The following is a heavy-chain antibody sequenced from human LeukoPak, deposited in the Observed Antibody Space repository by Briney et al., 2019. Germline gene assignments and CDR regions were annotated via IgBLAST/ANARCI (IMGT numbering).Heavy chain of an antibody. CDR1: GGTFSSYA. CDR2: IIPIFGTA. V-gene: IGHV1-69*13. CDR3: ARIGRNYGSAFDI. Sequence: SVTVSCKASGGTFSSYAISWVRQAPGQGLEWMGGIIPIFGTANYAQKFQGRVTITADESTSTAYMELSSLRSEDTAVYYCARIGRNYGSAFDIWGQGTMVTVSS. J-gene: IGHJ3*02. D-gene: IGHD1-7*01.